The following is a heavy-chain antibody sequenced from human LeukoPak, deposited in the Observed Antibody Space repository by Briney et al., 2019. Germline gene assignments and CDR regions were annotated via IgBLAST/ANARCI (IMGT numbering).Heavy chain of an antibody. V-gene: IGHV3-66*02. CDR3: ARDRGRLWLGAFDY. CDR2: ICSGGST. J-gene: IGHJ4*02. Sequence: GGSLRLSCAASGFTVSSNYMSWVRQAPGKGLEWVSVICSGGSTYYADSVKGRFTISRDNSKNTLYLQMNSLRAEDTAVYYCARDRGRLWLGAFDYWGQGTLVTVSS. D-gene: IGHD3-10*01. CDR1: GFTVSSNY.